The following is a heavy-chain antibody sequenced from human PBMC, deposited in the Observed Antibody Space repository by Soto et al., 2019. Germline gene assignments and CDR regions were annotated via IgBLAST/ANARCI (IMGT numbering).Heavy chain of an antibody. Sequence: GESLKISCKGSGYSFTSSWISWVRQMPGKGLEWMGRIDPSDSYTNYSPSFQGHVTISADKSISTAYLQWSSLKASDTAMYYCARIGKVVAATDYYYYYGMDVWGQGTTVTVSS. CDR2: IDPSDSYT. CDR3: ARIGKVVAATDYYYYYGMDV. CDR1: GYSFTSSW. D-gene: IGHD2-15*01. J-gene: IGHJ6*02. V-gene: IGHV5-10-1*01.